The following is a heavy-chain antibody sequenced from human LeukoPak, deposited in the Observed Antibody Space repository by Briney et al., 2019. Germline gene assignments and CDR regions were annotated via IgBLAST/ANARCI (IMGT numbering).Heavy chain of an antibody. CDR3: ARAILVTTSHGYYYYYGMDV. V-gene: IGHV4-31*11. J-gene: IGHJ6*02. D-gene: IGHD4-17*01. Sequence: NLSLTCDVSGGSISSGGYYWSWTRQHPGKGLEWIGYIYYSGSTYYNPSLKSRVTISVDTSKNQFSLKLSSVTAADTAVYYCARAILVTTSHGYYYYYGMDVWGQGTTVTVSS. CDR2: IYYSGST. CDR1: GGSISSGGYY.